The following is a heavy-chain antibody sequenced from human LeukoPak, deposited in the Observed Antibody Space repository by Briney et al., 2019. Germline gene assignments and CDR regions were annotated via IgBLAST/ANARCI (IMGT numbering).Heavy chain of an antibody. CDR1: GGSISSSSYY. V-gene: IGHV4-39*07. J-gene: IGHJ4*02. Sequence: SETLSLTCTVSGGSISSSSYYWGWIRQPPGKGLEWIGSIYYSGSAYYNPSLKSRVTISVDTSKNQFSLKLSSVTAADTAVYYCARDRWGYYYFDYWGQGTLVTVSS. D-gene: IGHD4-23*01. CDR3: ARDRWGYYYFDY. CDR2: IYYSGSA.